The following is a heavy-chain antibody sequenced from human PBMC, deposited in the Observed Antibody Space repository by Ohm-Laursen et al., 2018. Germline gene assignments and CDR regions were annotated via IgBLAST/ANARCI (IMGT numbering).Heavy chain of an antibody. V-gene: IGHV3-30*03. CDR1: GFIFSSFG. J-gene: IGHJ4*02. CDR2: ISNDGSNK. Sequence: SLRLSCAASGFIFSSFGMHWVRQAPGKGLEWVALISNDGSNKYYADSVKGRFTISRDNSKNTLNLQMNSLRTEDTAVYYCAGDPGDADTFDYWGQGTPVTVSS. D-gene: IGHD2-21*01. CDR3: AGDPGDADTFDY.